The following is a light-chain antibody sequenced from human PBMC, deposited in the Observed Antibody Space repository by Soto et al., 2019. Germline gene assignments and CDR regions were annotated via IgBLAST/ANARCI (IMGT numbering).Light chain of an antibody. CDR2: HAS. CDR1: QSISNW. Sequence: DIHMTQSPSTLSASAGDRVTITCRASQSISNWLAWYQQKPGKAPKLLIYHASSLQSGVPSRFTGSGSGTEFPLTITSLQPDDFATYFCQQYSSCLYTFGQGTKLEIK. CDR3: QQYSSCLYT. J-gene: IGKJ2*01. V-gene: IGKV1-5*01.